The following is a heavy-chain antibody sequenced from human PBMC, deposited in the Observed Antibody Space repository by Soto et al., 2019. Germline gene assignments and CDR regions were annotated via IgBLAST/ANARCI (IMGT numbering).Heavy chain of an antibody. J-gene: IGHJ6*02. CDR2: ISYDGTHQ. D-gene: IGHD3-10*01. V-gene: IGHV3-30*18. CDR1: GFTFSAFG. CDR3: GNTIVNYYNGMDV. Sequence: QVQLVESGGGVVQPGTSLRLSCEASGFTFSAFGIHWVRQAPGKGLEWLAVISYDGTHQYYAESVKGRFTISRDNSMITVLLQIKRLRVEDTAVYYWGNTIVNYYNGMDVCGPGTTVSVSS.